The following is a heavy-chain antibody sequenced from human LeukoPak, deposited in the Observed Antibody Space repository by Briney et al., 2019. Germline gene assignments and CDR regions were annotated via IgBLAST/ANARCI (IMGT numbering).Heavy chain of an antibody. Sequence: GASVKVSCKASGYTFTSYGISWVRQAPGQGLEWMGWISAYNGNTNYAQKLQGRVTMTTDTSTSTAYMELRSLRSDDTAVYYCARSLTTVTAFLYNWFDPWGQGTLVTVSS. J-gene: IGHJ5*02. V-gene: IGHV1-18*01. D-gene: IGHD4-17*01. CDR3: ARSLTTVTAFLYNWFDP. CDR1: GYTFTSYG. CDR2: ISAYNGNT.